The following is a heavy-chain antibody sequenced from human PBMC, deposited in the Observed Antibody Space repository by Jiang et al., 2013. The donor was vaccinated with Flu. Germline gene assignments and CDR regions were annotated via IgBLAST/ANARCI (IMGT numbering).Heavy chain of an antibody. J-gene: IGHJ6*03. CDR1: GGSFSGYY. CDR2: INHSGST. CDR3: ARGRLTYSNSRQTGGYYYMDV. Sequence: LLKPSETLSLTCAVYGGSFSGYYWSWIRQPPGKGLEWIGEINHSGSTNYNPSLKSRVTISVDTSKNQFSLKLSSVTAADTAVYYCARGRLTYSNSRQTGGYYYMDVWGKGTTVTVXS. D-gene: IGHD4-11*01. V-gene: IGHV4-34*01.